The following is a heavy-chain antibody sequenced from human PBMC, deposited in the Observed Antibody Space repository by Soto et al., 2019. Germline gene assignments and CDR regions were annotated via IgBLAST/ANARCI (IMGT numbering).Heavy chain of an antibody. CDR3: ARDRNPKWEHQTCFDY. CDR1: GGSFSGYY. CDR2: INHRGST. D-gene: IGHD1-26*01. V-gene: IGHV4-34*01. Sequence: QVQLQQWGAGLLKPSETLPLTCAVYGGSFSGYYWSWIRQPPGKGLEWIGEINHRGSTNYKPSLKIRVTISVDTFKKQFSLKLSSVTAADTAVYYCARDRNPKWEHQTCFDYWGQGTLVTVSS. J-gene: IGHJ4*02.